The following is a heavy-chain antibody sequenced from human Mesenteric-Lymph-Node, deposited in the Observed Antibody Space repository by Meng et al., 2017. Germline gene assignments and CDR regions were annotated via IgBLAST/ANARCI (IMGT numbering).Heavy chain of an antibody. CDR2: INPNSGGT. V-gene: IGHV1-2*06. Sequence: ASVKVSCKASGGTFSSYAISWVRQAPGQGLEWMGRINPNSGGTNYAQKFQGRVTMTRDTSISTAYMELSRLRSDDTAVYYCARARSSSPHYYYYGMDVWGQGTTVTVSS. CDR1: GGTFSSYA. D-gene: IGHD6-6*01. J-gene: IGHJ6*02. CDR3: ARARSSSPHYYYYGMDV.